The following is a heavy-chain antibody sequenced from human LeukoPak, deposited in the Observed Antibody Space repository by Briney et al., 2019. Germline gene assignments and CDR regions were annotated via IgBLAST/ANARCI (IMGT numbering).Heavy chain of an antibody. CDR3: ARDLLAVAATGVGFDY. CDR2: IKQDGSEK. J-gene: IGHJ4*02. CDR1: GFTFSRYW. Sequence: PGGSLRLSCAASGFTFSRYWMSWVRQAPGKGLECVANIKQDGSEKYYVDSVKGRLTISRDNAKKSLYLQMNSLRAEDTAVYYCARDLLAVAATGVGFDYWGQGTLVTVSS. D-gene: IGHD6-19*01. V-gene: IGHV3-7*01.